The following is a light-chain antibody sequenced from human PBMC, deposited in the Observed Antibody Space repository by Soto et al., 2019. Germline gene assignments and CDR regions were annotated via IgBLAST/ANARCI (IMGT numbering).Light chain of an antibody. CDR2: DAS. V-gene: IGKV3-20*01. CDR1: QRISNSY. CDR3: QQYASPPFA. J-gene: IGKJ2*01. Sequence: EMGLTQSPCTLSLSPGERATLSCRASQRISNSYLAWYQQKPGQAPRLLLDDASSRATGIPDRGSGSGSGTDFTIPISSLEPEDFAVYYCQQYASPPFAFGQGTKVEIK.